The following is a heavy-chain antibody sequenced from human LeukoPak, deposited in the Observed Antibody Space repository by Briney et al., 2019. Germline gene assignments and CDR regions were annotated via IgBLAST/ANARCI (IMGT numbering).Heavy chain of an antibody. V-gene: IGHV4-59*01. CDR2: IYYSGST. J-gene: IGHJ4*02. CDR3: ARAVGASHLDY. CDR1: GGSISSYY. D-gene: IGHD1-26*01. Sequence: PSETLSLTCTVSGGSISSYYWSWIRQPPGKGLEWIGYIYYSGSTNYNPSLKSRVTISVDTSKNQFSLKLSSVTAADTAVYYCARAVGASHLDYWGQGTLVTVSS.